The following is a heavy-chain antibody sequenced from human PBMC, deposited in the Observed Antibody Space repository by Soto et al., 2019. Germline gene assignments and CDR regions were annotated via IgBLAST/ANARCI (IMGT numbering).Heavy chain of an antibody. J-gene: IGHJ4*02. Sequence: SETLSLTCTVSGGSISSSSYYWGWIRQPPGKGLEWIGSIYYSGSTYYNPSLKSRVTISVDTSKNQFSLKLSSVTAADTAVYYFARHAGRYSSGWLKYYFDYWGQGTLVTVSS. CDR1: GGSISSSSYY. CDR3: ARHAGRYSSGWLKYYFDY. CDR2: IYYSGST. V-gene: IGHV4-39*01. D-gene: IGHD6-19*01.